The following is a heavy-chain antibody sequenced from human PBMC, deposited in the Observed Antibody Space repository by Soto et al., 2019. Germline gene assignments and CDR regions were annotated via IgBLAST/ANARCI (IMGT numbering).Heavy chain of an antibody. Sequence: SETLSLTCAVSSCSVSSSSFYWGWIRQPPGKGLEWIGSIYYSGSTYYNPSLKSRVTISVDTSKNQFSLKLDSVTAADTAVYYCARHVAYSYGYLDYWGQGTLVTVSS. CDR3: ARHVAYSYGYLDY. V-gene: IGHV4-39*01. J-gene: IGHJ4*02. D-gene: IGHD5-18*01. CDR1: SCSVSSSSFY. CDR2: IYYSGST.